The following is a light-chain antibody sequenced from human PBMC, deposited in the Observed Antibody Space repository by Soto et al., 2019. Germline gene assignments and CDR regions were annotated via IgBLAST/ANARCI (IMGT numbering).Light chain of an antibody. CDR2: DAS. Sequence: EIVLTQSPATLSLSPGERATLSFRASQSIATYLAWYQQKPGRAPSLLIFDASNRATGIPARFSGSGSGTDFTLTISSLEPEDFATYYCQQRSRWPPTFGHGTKVDI. CDR3: QQRSRWPPT. J-gene: IGKJ1*01. CDR1: QSIATY. V-gene: IGKV3-11*01.